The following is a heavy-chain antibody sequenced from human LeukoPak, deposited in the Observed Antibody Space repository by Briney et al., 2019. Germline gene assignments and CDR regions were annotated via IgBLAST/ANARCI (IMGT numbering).Heavy chain of an antibody. V-gene: IGHV4-34*01. CDR2: INHSGST. J-gene: IGHJ4*02. Sequence: SETLSLTCAVYGGSFSGYYWSWIRQPPGKGLEWIGEINHSGSTNYNPSLKSRVTISVDTSKNQFSLKLSSVTAADTAVYYCASLGYDSSGYYLRGDYWGQGTLVTVSS. CDR1: GGSFSGYY. CDR3: ASLGYDSSGYYLRGDY. D-gene: IGHD3-22*01.